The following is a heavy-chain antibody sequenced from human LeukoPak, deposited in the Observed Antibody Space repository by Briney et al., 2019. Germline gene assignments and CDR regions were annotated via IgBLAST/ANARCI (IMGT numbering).Heavy chain of an antibody. Sequence: SETLSLTCAVYGGTFSGYYWSWIRQPPGKGLEWIGEINHSGSTNYNPSLKSRVTISVDTSKNHFSLKLSSVTAADTAVYYCARGVAVAGHAFDIWGQGTMVTVSS. J-gene: IGHJ3*02. V-gene: IGHV4-34*01. CDR2: INHSGST. CDR1: GGTFSGYY. CDR3: ARGVAVAGHAFDI. D-gene: IGHD6-19*01.